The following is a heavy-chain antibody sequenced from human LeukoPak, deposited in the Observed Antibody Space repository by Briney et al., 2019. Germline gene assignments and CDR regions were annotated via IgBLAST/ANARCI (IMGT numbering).Heavy chain of an antibody. CDR1: GYSISSGYY. J-gene: IGHJ4*02. V-gene: IGHV4-38-2*02. D-gene: IGHD5-18*01. CDR2: IYHSGST. CDR3: AKSSYSIFDY. Sequence: SETLSLTCTVSGYSISSGYYWGWIRQPPGKGLEWIGSIYHSGSTYYNPSLKSRVTISVDTSKNQFSLRLSSVTAADTAVYYCAKSSYSIFDYWGQGTLVTVSS.